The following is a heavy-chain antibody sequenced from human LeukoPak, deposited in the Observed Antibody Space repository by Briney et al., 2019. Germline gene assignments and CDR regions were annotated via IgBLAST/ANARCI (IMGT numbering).Heavy chain of an antibody. CDR3: ARAGGSYQDDAFDI. Sequence: GGSLRLSCAASGFTFSDYYMSWIRQAPGKGLEWVSYISSSSSYTNYADSVKGRFTISRDNAKNSLYLQMNSLRAEDTAVYYCARAGGSYQDDAFDIWGQGTMVTLSS. J-gene: IGHJ3*02. V-gene: IGHV3-11*06. CDR2: ISSSSSYT. CDR1: GFTFSDYY. D-gene: IGHD1-26*01.